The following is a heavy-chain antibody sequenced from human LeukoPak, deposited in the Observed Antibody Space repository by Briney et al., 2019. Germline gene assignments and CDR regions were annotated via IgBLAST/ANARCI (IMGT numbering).Heavy chain of an antibody. J-gene: IGHJ4*02. D-gene: IGHD3-10*01. CDR1: LGTFSSYA. CDR2: IIPIFGTA. CDR3: ARMGFGELN. V-gene: IGHV1-69*06. Sequence: GASVKVSFKSSLGTFSSYAISWVRQAPGQGLEWMGGIIPIFGTANYAQKFQGRVTITADKSTSTAYMELSSLRSEDTAVYYCARMGFGELNWGQGTLVTVSS.